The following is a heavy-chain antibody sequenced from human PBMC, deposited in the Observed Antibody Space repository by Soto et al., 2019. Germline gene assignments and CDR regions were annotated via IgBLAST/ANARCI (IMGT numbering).Heavy chain of an antibody. J-gene: IGHJ4*02. CDR1: GGTISNYA. CDR2: IIPIFTTA. CDR3: ARGWRDSSGYYYRY. Sequence: QVQLVQSGAEVKKPGSSVKVSCKASGGTISNYAISWVRQAPGQGLEWMGGIIPIFTTANYAQKFQGRVTXTADESTSAVYMELSSLRSEYTAVYYCARGWRDSSGYYYRYWGQGTLVTVSS. V-gene: IGHV1-69*12. D-gene: IGHD3-22*01.